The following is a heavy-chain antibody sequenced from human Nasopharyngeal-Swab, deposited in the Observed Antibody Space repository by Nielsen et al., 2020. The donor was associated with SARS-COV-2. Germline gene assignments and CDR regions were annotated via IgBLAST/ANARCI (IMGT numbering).Heavy chain of an antibody. J-gene: IGHJ4*02. Sequence: GGSLRLSCAASGFSFNNYAMNWVRQAPGKGLEWVSVIYSGGSTYYADSVKGRFTISRHNSKNTLYLQMNSLRAEDTAVYYCARGVQLWGQGTLVTVSS. CDR3: ARGVQL. CDR1: GFSFNNYA. V-gene: IGHV3-53*04. D-gene: IGHD5-18*01. CDR2: IYSGGST.